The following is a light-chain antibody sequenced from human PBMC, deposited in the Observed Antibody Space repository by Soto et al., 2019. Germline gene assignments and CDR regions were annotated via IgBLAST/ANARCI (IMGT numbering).Light chain of an antibody. Sequence: DIVMTQSPDSLAVSLGERATINCKSSQSVLYSSNNKNYLAWYQQKPGQPPKLLIYWASTRESGVPDRFSGSGSGTDFTLTISSLQAEDVAVYYCQQYYNWPLTFGGGTKV. CDR3: QQYYNWPLT. J-gene: IGKJ4*01. CDR1: QSVLYSSNNKNY. CDR2: WAS. V-gene: IGKV4-1*01.